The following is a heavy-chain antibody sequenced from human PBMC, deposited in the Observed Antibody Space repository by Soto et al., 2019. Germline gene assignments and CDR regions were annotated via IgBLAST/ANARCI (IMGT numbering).Heavy chain of an antibody. D-gene: IGHD3-3*01. Sequence: ASVKVSCKASGYTFTSYGISWVRQAPGQGLEWMGWISAYNGNTNYAQKLQGRVTMTTDTSTSTAYMELRSLRSDDTAVCYCARCNYDFWSGYPPPGYYYMDVWGKGTTVTVSS. J-gene: IGHJ6*03. V-gene: IGHV1-18*01. CDR2: ISAYNGNT. CDR3: ARCNYDFWSGYPPPGYYYMDV. CDR1: GYTFTSYG.